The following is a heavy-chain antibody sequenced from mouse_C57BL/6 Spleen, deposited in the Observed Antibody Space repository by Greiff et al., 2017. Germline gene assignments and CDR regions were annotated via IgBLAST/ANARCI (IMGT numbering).Heavy chain of an antibody. CDR1: GYTFTDYE. V-gene: IGHV1-15*01. D-gene: IGHD4-1*01. CDR3: TREGSGTRWYFDV. J-gene: IGHJ1*03. CDR2: IDPETGGT. Sequence: QVQLKQSGAELVRPGASVTLSCKASGYTFTDYEMHWVKQTPVHGLEWIGAIDPETGGTAYNQKFKGKAILTADKSSSTAYMELRSLTSEDSAVYYCTREGSGTRWYFDVWGTGTTVTVSS.